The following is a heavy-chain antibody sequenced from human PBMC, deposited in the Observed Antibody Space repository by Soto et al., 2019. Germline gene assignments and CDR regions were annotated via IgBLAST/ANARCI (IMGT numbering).Heavy chain of an antibody. D-gene: IGHD3-9*01. CDR3: TRDPFFDILTGYNDYYYYGMDV. Sequence: ASVKVSCKASGGTFSSYAISWVRQAPGQGLEWTGGISAYNGNTNYAQKLQGRVTMTTDTSTSTAYMEPRSLRSDDTAVYYCTRDPFFDILTGYNDYYYYGMDVCGQGTTVTVSS. CDR1: GGTFSSYA. V-gene: IGHV1-18*01. J-gene: IGHJ6*02. CDR2: ISAYNGNT.